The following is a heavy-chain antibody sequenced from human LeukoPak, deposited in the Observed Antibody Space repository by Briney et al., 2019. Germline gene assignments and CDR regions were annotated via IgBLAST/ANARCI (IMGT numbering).Heavy chain of an antibody. CDR2: LYIGGDT. V-gene: IGHV4-4*07. J-gene: IGHJ6*02. CDR1: GGSISRYY. D-gene: IGHD1/OR15-1a*01. CDR3: ARGEHTLDV. Sequence: SETLSLTCTVSGGSISRYYWNWIRQPAGKGLEWIGRLYIGGDTNYNPSLQSQFTMPVDTSKNQISLKVNSMTAADTAVYYCARGEHTLDVWGQGTTVTVSS.